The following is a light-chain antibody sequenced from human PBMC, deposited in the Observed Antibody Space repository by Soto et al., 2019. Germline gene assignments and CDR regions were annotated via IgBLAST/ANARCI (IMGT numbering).Light chain of an antibody. CDR1: NNDVGGYRL. CDR3: CSYARDSILV. CDR2: EAT. Sequence: QSALDQPASVSGSPGQSITISCTGTNNDVGGYRLVSWYQQYSGKAPKLIIYEATKRPSGVSDRFSGSKSGNTAILTLSGLPAEDEADYFCCSYARDSILVFGRGTKVTVL. V-gene: IGLV2-23*01. J-gene: IGLJ2*01.